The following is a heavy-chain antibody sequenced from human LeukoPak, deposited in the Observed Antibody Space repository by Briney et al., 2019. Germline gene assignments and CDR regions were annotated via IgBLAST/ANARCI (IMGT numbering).Heavy chain of an antibody. Sequence: GGSLRLSCAASGFTFSSYWMSWVRQAPGKGLEWVANIKQDGSEKYYVDSVKGRFTISRDNAKNSLYLQMNSLRAEDTAVYYCARGAPLAVAVDYYYYGMDVWGQGTTVTVSS. CDR3: ARGAPLAVAVDYYYYGMDV. CDR2: IKQDGSEK. V-gene: IGHV3-7*01. CDR1: GFTFSSYW. J-gene: IGHJ6*02. D-gene: IGHD6-19*01.